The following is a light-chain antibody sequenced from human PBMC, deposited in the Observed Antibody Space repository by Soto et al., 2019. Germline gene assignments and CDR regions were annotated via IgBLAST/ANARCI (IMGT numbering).Light chain of an antibody. CDR1: QSVSSSY. J-gene: IGKJ2*01. V-gene: IGKV3-20*01. CDR2: GAS. CDR3: QQYGSSPYT. Sequence: EIVLTQSPGTLSLSPGERATLSCRASQSVSSSYLAWYQQKPRQAPRLLIYGASSRATGIPDRFSGSGSGTDLNLTISRLEAEDFAVYYCQQYGSSPYTFGQGTKLEIK.